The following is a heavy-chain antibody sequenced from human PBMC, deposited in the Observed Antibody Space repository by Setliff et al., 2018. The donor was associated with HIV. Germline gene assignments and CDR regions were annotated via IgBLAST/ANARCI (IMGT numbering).Heavy chain of an antibody. Sequence: SETLSLTCTVSGGSISSSSYYWGWIRQPPGKGLEWIGSIYYSGNTIYNPSLKSRVTISVDTSKNQFSLKLSSMTAADTAVYYCARIPQLLDYAMDVWGQGTTVTVSS. J-gene: IGHJ6*02. CDR3: ARIPQLLDYAMDV. CDR2: IYYSGNT. D-gene: IGHD2-2*01. V-gene: IGHV4-39*07. CDR1: GGSISSSSYY.